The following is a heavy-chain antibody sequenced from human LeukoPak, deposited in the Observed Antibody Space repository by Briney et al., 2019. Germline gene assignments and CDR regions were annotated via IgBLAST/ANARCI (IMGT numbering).Heavy chain of an antibody. J-gene: IGHJ6*02. CDR2: INAGNGNT. CDR3: ASCPQVGATTNYYYYGMDV. CDR1: GYTFTSYA. Sequence: ASVTVSCKASGYTFTSYAMHWVRQAPGQRLEWMGWINAGNGNTKYSQKFQGRVTITRDTSASTAYMELSSLRSEDTAVYYCASCPQVGATTNYYYYGMDVWGQGTTVTVSS. D-gene: IGHD1-26*01. V-gene: IGHV1-3*01.